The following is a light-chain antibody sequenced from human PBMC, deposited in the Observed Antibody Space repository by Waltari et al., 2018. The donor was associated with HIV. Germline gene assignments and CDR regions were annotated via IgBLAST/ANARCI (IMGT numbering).Light chain of an antibody. CDR3: ASWDDSLSIVV. J-gene: IGLJ2*01. CDR1: SSNAGSNY. Sequence: QSVLTQPPSASGPPGQRLTLSCSGSSSNAGSNYVSWDQQPPGTAPKVLIVMTNQRPSGVPDRFSASKSGTAASLAISGLRSEDEADYYCASWDDSLSIVVFGGGTKLTVL. V-gene: IGLV1-47*01. CDR2: MTN.